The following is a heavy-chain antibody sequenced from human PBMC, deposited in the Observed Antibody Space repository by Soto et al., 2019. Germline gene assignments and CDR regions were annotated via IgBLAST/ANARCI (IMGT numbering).Heavy chain of an antibody. J-gene: IGHJ6*02. CDR2: ISYDGSNK. Sequence: PGGSLRLSCAASGFTFSSYGMHWVRQAPGKGLEWVAVISYDGSNKYYADSVKGRFTISRDNSKNTLYLQMNSLRAEDTAVYYCAKDGYYGSGSYNPNYYYYGMDVWGQGTTVTVSS. CDR3: AKDGYYGSGSYNPNYYYYGMDV. V-gene: IGHV3-30*18. D-gene: IGHD3-10*01. CDR1: GFTFSSYG.